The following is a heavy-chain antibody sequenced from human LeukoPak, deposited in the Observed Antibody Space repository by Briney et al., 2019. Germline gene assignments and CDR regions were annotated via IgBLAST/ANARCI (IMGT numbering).Heavy chain of an antibody. V-gene: IGHV3-21*01. CDR1: GFTFSSYT. CDR3: ARAGGSTVSHSDY. D-gene: IGHD4-17*01. CDR2: ISSSSSYI. J-gene: IGHJ4*02. Sequence: PGGSLRLSCAASGFTFSSYTMNWVRQAPGKGLEWVSSISSSSSYIYYADSVKGRFTISRDNAKNSLYLQMNSLRAEDTAVYYCARAGGSTVSHSDYWGQGTLVTVSS.